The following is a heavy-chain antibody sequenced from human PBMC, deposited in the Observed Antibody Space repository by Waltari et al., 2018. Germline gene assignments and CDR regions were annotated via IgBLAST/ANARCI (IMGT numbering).Heavy chain of an antibody. CDR3: HLTCRNIVLAGGTPSFYSYMDV. J-gene: IGHJ6*03. V-gene: IGHV1-24*01. CDR2: LVREDGET. CDR1: GYTLAGLS. Sequence: QVQVEQSGSEVKRPGASVRDSCTVPGYTLAGLSIDWVRQVPAKGLEWMGRLVREDGETTYSQHFQGRITVTEDTSTNTAYMGLRTLVSDDTAVYFCHLTCRNIVLAGGTPSFYSYMDVWGRGTTVTVS. D-gene: IGHD6-13*01.